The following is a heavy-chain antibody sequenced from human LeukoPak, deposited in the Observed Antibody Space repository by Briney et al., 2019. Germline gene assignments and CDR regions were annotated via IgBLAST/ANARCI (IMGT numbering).Heavy chain of an antibody. Sequence: ASVKVSCKASGYTYNSYDINWVRQATGQRLEWMGWMNPNSGNTGYAQKFQGRVTMTRNNSISTAYMELSSLRSEDTAVYYCARDYSSGWYKWFDPWGQGTLVTVSS. J-gene: IGHJ5*02. V-gene: IGHV1-8*01. CDR2: MNPNSGNT. CDR1: GYTYNSYD. CDR3: ARDYSSGWYKWFDP. D-gene: IGHD6-19*01.